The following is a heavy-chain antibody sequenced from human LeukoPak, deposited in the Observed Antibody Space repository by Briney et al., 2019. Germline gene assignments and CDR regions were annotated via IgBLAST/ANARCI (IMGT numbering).Heavy chain of an antibody. CDR3: ARGYCGGDCFDY. D-gene: IGHD2-21*01. V-gene: IGHV3-21*01. Sequence: GGSLRLSCAASGFTFSSYSMNWVRQAPGKGLEWVSSISSSSSYIYYADSVKGRFTISRDNAKNSLYLQMNSLRAEDTAVYYCARGYCGGDCFDYWGQGTLVTVSS. CDR2: ISSSSSYI. CDR1: GFTFSSYS. J-gene: IGHJ4*02.